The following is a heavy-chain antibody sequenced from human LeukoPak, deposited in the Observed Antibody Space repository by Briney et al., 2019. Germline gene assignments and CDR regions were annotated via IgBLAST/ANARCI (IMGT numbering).Heavy chain of an antibody. D-gene: IGHD1-26*01. J-gene: IGHJ4*02. CDR3: ARAGIGSYDY. Sequence: PGGSLRLSCVASGFTFSSYWMHWVRQAPGKGLVWVSRINSDGSNTRYADSVKGRFTISRDNAKNTLYLQMNSLRAEDTAVYYRARAGIGSYDYWGQGTLVTVSS. CDR1: GFTFSSYW. CDR2: INSDGSNT. V-gene: IGHV3-74*01.